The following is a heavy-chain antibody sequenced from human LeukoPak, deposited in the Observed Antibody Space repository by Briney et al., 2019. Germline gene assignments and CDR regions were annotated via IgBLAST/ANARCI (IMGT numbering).Heavy chain of an antibody. CDR3: AGWDYRRDIDY. V-gene: IGHV4-59*01. D-gene: IGHD4-11*01. CDR1: GGSISSYY. Sequence: SETLSLTCTVSGGSISSYYWSWIRQPPGKGLEWIGYIYYSGSTNYNPSLKSRVTISVDTSKNQFSLKLSSVTAADTAVYYCAGWDYRRDIDYWGQGTLVTVSS. J-gene: IGHJ4*02. CDR2: IYYSGST.